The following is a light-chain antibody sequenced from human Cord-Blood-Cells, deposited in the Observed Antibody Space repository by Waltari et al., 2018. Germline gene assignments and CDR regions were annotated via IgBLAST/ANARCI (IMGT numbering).Light chain of an antibody. CDR1: RSNIGRNY. J-gene: IGLJ3*02. V-gene: IGLV1-47*01. CDR3: AAWDDSLSGWV. Sequence: QSVLTQPPSASGTPGQRVTISCSGSRSNIGRNYVYWYQQLPGTAPKLLIYRNNQRPSGVPDRFSGSKSGTSASLASSGLRSEDEADYYCAAWDDSLSGWVFGGGTKLTVL. CDR2: RNN.